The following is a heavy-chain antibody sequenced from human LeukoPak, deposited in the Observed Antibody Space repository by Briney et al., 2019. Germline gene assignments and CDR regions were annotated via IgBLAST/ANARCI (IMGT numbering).Heavy chain of an antibody. Sequence: PSETLSLTCTVSGGSISSYYWSWIRQPPGKGLEWIGEINHSGSTNYNPSLKSRVTISVDTSKNQFSLKLSSVTAADTAVYYCARGARYCSSTSCSPNRFDPWGQGTLVTVSS. CDR1: GGSISSYY. D-gene: IGHD2-2*01. V-gene: IGHV4-34*01. J-gene: IGHJ5*02. CDR2: INHSGST. CDR3: ARGARYCSSTSCSPNRFDP.